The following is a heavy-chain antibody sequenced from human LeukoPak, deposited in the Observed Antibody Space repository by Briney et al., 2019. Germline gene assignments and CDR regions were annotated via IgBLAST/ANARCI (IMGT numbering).Heavy chain of an antibody. CDR2: IYTSGST. V-gene: IGHV4-61*02. D-gene: IGHD4-17*01. CDR1: GGSISSGSYY. Sequence: PSQTLSLTCTVSGGSISSGSYYWSWIRQPAGKGLEWIGRIYTSGSTNYNPSLKSRVTISVDTSKNQFSLKLSSVTAADTAVYYCARVTGTGDYGDYLYFDYWGQGTLVTVSS. CDR3: ARVTGTGDYGDYLYFDY. J-gene: IGHJ4*02.